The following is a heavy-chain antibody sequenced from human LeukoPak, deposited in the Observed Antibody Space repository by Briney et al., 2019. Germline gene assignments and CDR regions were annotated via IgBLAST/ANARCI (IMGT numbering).Heavy chain of an antibody. CDR2: ISESGDVT. Sequence: PGGSLRLSCEASGFTFSNYPMSWVRQAPGRGLEWVSVISESGDVTHYADAMKGRFTISRDNAKNTLNLQMNSLRAEGTAIYYCARDSSHYLGSSDYWGQGTLVTVSS. V-gene: IGHV3-23*01. CDR1: GFTFSNYP. J-gene: IGHJ4*02. CDR3: ARDSSHYLGSSDY. D-gene: IGHD6-6*01.